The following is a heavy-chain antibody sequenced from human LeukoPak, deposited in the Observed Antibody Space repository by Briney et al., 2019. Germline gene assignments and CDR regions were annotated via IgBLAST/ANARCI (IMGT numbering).Heavy chain of an antibody. Sequence: PSETLSLTCAVYGGSFSGYYWSWIRQPPGKGLEWIGEINHSGSTNYNPSLKSRVTISVDTSKNQFSLKLSSVTAADTAVYYCAIQNTVTTKAFDIWGQGTMVTVSS. V-gene: IGHV4-34*01. CDR3: AIQNTVTTKAFDI. J-gene: IGHJ3*02. CDR1: GGSFSGYY. CDR2: INHSGST. D-gene: IGHD4-17*01.